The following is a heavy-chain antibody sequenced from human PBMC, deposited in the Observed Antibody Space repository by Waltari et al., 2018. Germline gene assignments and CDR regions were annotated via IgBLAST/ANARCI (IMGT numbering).Heavy chain of an antibody. Sequence: EEQLVESGGGLVQPGGSLRLSCVVSGFTLRTYEMNWIRQAPGKGLGWLSYISSGGNTIYYADSVKGRFTISRDNAKNSLFLQMNSLRVEDTAIYYCAREIRTEWRDYFYYGMDVWGQGTTVTVSS. D-gene: IGHD3-3*01. V-gene: IGHV3-48*03. CDR2: ISSGGNTI. J-gene: IGHJ6*02. CDR1: GFTLRTYE. CDR3: AREIRTEWRDYFYYGMDV.